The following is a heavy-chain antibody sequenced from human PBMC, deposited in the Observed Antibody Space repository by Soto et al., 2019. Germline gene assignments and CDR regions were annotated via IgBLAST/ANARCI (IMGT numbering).Heavy chain of an antibody. CDR2: INHSGST. Sequence: QVQLQQWGAGLLKPSETLSLTCAVYGGSFSGYYWSWIRQPPGKGLEWIGEINHSGSTNYNPSLKRRVTISVDTSKNQFSLKLSSVTAADTAVYYCARGRRIYFDLWGRGTLVTVSS. V-gene: IGHV4-34*01. CDR1: GGSFSGYY. J-gene: IGHJ2*01. CDR3: ARGRRIYFDL.